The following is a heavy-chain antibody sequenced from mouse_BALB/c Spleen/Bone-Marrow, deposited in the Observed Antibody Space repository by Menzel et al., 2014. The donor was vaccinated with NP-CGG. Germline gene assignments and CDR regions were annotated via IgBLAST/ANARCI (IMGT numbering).Heavy chain of an antibody. CDR3: ARGIYYYGSSCAY. D-gene: IGHD1-1*01. CDR1: GFTFSSYT. Sequence: EVKLQESGGGLVQPGGSLKLSCAASGFTFSSYTMSWVRQTPEKRLEWVAYISNGGGSTYYSDTVKGRFTISRDNAKNTLYLQMSSLKSEDTAMYYCARGIYYYGSSCAYWGQGTLVTVSA. V-gene: IGHV5-12-2*01. J-gene: IGHJ3*01. CDR2: ISNGGGST.